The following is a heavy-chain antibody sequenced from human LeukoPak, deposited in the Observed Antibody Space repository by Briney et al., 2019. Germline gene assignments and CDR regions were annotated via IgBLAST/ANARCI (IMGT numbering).Heavy chain of an antibody. J-gene: IGHJ4*02. CDR3: ARSGDHGFDY. CDR2: IYHSGST. D-gene: IGHD1-14*01. Sequence: SETLSLTCTVSGYSISSGYYWGWIRQPPGKGLEWIGSIYHSGSTHYNPSLKSRVTISVDTSKNQFSLKLSSVTAADTAVYYCARSGDHGFDYWGQGTLVTVSS. V-gene: IGHV4-38-2*02. CDR1: GYSISSGYY.